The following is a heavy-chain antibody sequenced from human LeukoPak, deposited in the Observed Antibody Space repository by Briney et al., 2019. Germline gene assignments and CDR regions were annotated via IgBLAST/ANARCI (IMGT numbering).Heavy chain of an antibody. CDR2: ISSSSSYI. V-gene: IGHV3-21*04. CDR1: GFTFSSYS. J-gene: IGHJ6*03. D-gene: IGHD5-18*01. Sequence: GGSLRLSCAASGFTFSSYSMNWVRQAPGKGLEWVSSISSSSSYIYYADSVKGRFTISRDNAKNSLYLQMNSLRSEDTAVYYCARGRGGTAMVDYYYYMDVWGKGTTVTVSS. CDR3: ARGRGGTAMVDYYYYMDV.